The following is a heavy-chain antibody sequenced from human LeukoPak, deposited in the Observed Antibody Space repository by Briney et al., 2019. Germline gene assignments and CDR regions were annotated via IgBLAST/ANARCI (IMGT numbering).Heavy chain of an antibody. CDR3: AKGGGYSYGSWPVDY. D-gene: IGHD5-18*01. CDR2: ISWNSGSI. J-gene: IGHJ4*02. CDR1: GFTFEDYA. Sequence: PGGSLRLSCAASGFTFEDYAMHWVRQAPGKGLEWVSGISWNSGSIGYADSMKGRFTISRDNAKNSLYLQMNSLRPEDTALYYCAKGGGYSYGSWPVDYWGQGTLVTVSS. V-gene: IGHV3-9*01.